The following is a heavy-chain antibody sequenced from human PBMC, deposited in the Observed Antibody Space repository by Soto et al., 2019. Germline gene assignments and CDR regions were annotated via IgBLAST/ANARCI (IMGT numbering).Heavy chain of an antibody. Sequence: PGESLKISCKGSGYSFTSYWIGWVRQMPGKGLEWMGIIYPGDSDTRYSPSFQGQVTISADKSISTAYLQWSSLKASDTAMYYCARLISSGWYKGIFDYWGQGTLVTVSS. CDR1: GYSFTSYW. V-gene: IGHV5-51*01. D-gene: IGHD6-19*01. CDR2: IYPGDSDT. CDR3: ARLISSGWYKGIFDY. J-gene: IGHJ4*02.